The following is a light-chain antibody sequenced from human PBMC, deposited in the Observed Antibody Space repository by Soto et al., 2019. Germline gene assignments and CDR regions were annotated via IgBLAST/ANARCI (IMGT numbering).Light chain of an antibody. J-gene: IGLJ1*01. CDR2: DVS. CDR3: SSYTTYNTRQLV. Sequence: QSVLTQPASVSGSPGQSITISCTGTSSDVGGYNYVSWYQQHPGKAPKFMIYDVSNRPSGVSNRFSGSKSGNTASLTISGLQAEDEAYYYCSSYTTYNTRQLVFGTATKVTDL. V-gene: IGLV2-14*01. CDR1: SSDVGGYNY.